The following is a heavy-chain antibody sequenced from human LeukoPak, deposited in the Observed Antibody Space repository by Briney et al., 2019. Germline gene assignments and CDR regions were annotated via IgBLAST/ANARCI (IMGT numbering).Heavy chain of an antibody. CDR1: GFTFSIYS. J-gene: IGHJ4*02. CDR3: ARDRGYFDN. Sequence: GGSLKLSCAASGFTFSIYSMNWVRQAPGKGLEWLSSITSSSNYIYYADSVKGRFTISRDNVQNSLYLQMNSLRAEDTAMYYCARDRGYFDNWGQGTLVTVSS. V-gene: IGHV3-21*01. CDR2: ITSSSNYI.